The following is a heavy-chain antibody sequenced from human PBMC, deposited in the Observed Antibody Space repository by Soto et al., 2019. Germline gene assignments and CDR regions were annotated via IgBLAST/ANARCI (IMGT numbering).Heavy chain of an antibody. Sequence: GESLKISCKGSGYSFTSYWIVWVRQMPGKGLXWMGXIXPXDXXXRXXXXFQGQVTISADKSISTAYLQWSSLKASDTAMYYCARSTNIVVAPFGYWGQGTLVTVSS. CDR3: ARSTNIVVAPFGY. J-gene: IGHJ4*02. D-gene: IGHD2-2*01. CDR1: GYSFTSYW. CDR2: IXPXDXXX. V-gene: IGHV5-51*01.